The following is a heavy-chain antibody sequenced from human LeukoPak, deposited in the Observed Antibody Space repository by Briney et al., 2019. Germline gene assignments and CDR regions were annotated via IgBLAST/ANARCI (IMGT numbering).Heavy chain of an antibody. CDR1: GFTFSSYA. CDR3: AKDQIGKKWYYYYMDV. CDR2: ISGSGGST. Sequence: PGGFLRLSCAASGFTFSSYAMSWVRQAPGKGLEWVSAISGSGGSTYYADSVKGRFTISRDNSKNTLYLQMNSLRAEDTAVYYCAKDQIGKKWYYYYMDVWGKGTTVTVSS. V-gene: IGHV3-23*01. J-gene: IGHJ6*03. D-gene: IGHD2-8*01.